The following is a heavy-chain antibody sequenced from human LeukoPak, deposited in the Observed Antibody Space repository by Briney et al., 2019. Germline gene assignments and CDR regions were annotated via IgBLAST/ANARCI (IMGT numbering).Heavy chain of an antibody. D-gene: IGHD6-19*01. CDR1: GGSISSYY. J-gene: IGHJ4*02. Sequence: KPSETLSLTCTVSGGSISSYYWSWIRQPAGKGLEWIGRIYTSGSTNYNPSLKSRVTMSVDTSKNQFSLKLSSVTAADTAVYYCAREGHSSGWSAFDYWGQGTLVTVSS. CDR2: IYTSGST. V-gene: IGHV4-4*07. CDR3: AREGHSSGWSAFDY.